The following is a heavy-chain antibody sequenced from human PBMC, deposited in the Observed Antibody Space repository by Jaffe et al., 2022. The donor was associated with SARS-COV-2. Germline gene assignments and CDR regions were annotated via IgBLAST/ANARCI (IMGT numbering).Heavy chain of an antibody. CDR1: GFTFSSYS. D-gene: IGHD1-1*01. Sequence: EVQLVESGGGLVQPGGSLRLSCAASGFTFSSYSMNWVRQAPGKGLEWVSYISSSSSTIYYADSVKGRFTISRDNAKNSLYLQMNSLRAEDTAVYYCARVQLPDYGGREDRGAFDIWGQGTMVTVSS. CDR2: ISSSSSTI. CDR3: ARVQLPDYGGREDRGAFDI. J-gene: IGHJ3*02. V-gene: IGHV3-48*01.